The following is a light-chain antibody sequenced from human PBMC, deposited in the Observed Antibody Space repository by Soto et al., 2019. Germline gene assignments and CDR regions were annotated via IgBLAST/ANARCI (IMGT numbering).Light chain of an antibody. Sequence: QSVLTQPPSASGTPGQRVTISCSGSSSNIGSNYVYWYQQVPGTAPRLLMYMASQRPSGVPDRFSGSKSGTSASLAISGLRSEDEADYYCAAWDATLNGLVFGGGTKLTVL. CDR2: MAS. J-gene: IGLJ2*01. CDR3: AAWDATLNGLV. CDR1: SSNIGSNY. V-gene: IGLV1-47*01.